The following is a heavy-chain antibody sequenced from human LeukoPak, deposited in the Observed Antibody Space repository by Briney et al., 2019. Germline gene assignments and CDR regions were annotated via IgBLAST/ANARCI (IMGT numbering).Heavy chain of an antibody. CDR1: GFTFISYS. V-gene: IGHV3-48*04. CDR2: ISSSSSTI. CDR3: ASESTYYYDSSGYYPTDY. J-gene: IGHJ4*02. D-gene: IGHD3-22*01. Sequence: GGSLRLSCAASGFTFISYSMNWVRQAPGKGLEWVSYISSSSSTIYYADSVKGRFTISRDNAKYSLYLQMNSLRAEDTAVYYCASESTYYYDSSGYYPTDYWGQGTLVTVSS.